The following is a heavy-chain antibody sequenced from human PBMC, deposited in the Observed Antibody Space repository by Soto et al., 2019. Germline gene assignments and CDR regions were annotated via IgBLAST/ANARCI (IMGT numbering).Heavy chain of an antibody. J-gene: IGHJ4*02. Sequence: EVQLVESGGGRSNPGGPLDLPFGAPGFPFPRFTINGVRQPQGRGLEWVSSISSTTNYIYYGDSMKGRFTISRDNAKNSLYLEMNSLRAEDTAVYYCARESEDLTSNFDYWGQGTLVTVSS. V-gene: IGHV3-21*06. CDR1: GFPFPRFT. CDR3: ARESEDLTSNFDY. CDR2: ISSTTNYI.